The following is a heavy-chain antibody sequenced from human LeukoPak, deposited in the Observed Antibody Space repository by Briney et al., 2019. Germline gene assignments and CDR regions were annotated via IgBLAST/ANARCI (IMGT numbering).Heavy chain of an antibody. Sequence: GGSLRLSCAASEFAFSTYNMNWVRQAPGERLEWVSSISSSSSYIYYADLVKGRFTISRDDAKNSLFLQMNSLRAEDTAVYYCARVWSDCYVTNCYISEYWGQGTLVTVSS. CDR1: EFAFSTYN. CDR2: ISSSSSYI. J-gene: IGHJ4*02. V-gene: IGHV3-21*01. CDR3: ARVWSDCYVTNCYISEY. D-gene: IGHD3-3*01.